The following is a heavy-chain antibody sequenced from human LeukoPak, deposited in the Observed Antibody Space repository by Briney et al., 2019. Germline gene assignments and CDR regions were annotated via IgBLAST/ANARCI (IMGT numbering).Heavy chain of an antibody. Sequence: ASVKVSCKASGYTLTTYAIHWVRQAPGQRLEWKGWINAGNGNTKYSQKFQDRVTITRDTSASTAYMELSSLRSEDTAVYYCARGLYLDTAMVPFDYWGQGTLVTVSS. CDR2: INAGNGNT. CDR3: ARGLYLDTAMVPFDY. V-gene: IGHV1-3*01. J-gene: IGHJ4*02. CDR1: GYTLTTYA. D-gene: IGHD5-18*01.